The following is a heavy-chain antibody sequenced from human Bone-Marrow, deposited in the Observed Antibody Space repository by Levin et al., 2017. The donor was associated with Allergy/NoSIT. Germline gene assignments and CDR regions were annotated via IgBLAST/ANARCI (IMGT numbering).Heavy chain of an antibody. Sequence: AASVKVSCKASGYTFTGYYMHWVRQAPGQGLEWMGRINPNSGGTNYAQKFQGRVTMTRDTSISTAYMELSRLRSDDTAVYYCARGPGYSGYDFNYWGQGTLVTVSS. CDR2: INPNSGGT. D-gene: IGHD5-12*01. V-gene: IGHV1-2*06. CDR1: GYTFTGYY. J-gene: IGHJ4*02. CDR3: ARGPGYSGYDFNY.